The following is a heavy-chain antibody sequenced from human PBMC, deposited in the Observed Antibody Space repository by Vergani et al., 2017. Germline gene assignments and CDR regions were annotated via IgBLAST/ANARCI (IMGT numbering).Heavy chain of an antibody. D-gene: IGHD6-19*01. CDR1: ADSISSGSYY. J-gene: IGHJ4*02. CDR3: ATQRPSSGWSPGYFDD. Sequence: QLQLQQSGPGLVKASETLFLTCTVSADSISSGSYYSGWIRQPPGKSLQWIGSMYYSGITYYNTSLKSRGAVSVDTSKSQFYLKLTTGTAADTAVYVCATQRPSSGWSPGYFDDWGQGILVTVSS. CDR2: MYYSGIT. V-gene: IGHV4-39*01.